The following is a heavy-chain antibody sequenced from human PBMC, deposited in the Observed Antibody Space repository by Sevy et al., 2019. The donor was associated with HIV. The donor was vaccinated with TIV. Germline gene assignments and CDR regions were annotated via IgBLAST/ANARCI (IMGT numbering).Heavy chain of an antibody. V-gene: IGHV4-59*08. Sequence: SETLSLTCTVSGGSISSYYWSWIRQPPGKGLGWIGYIYYTGSTNYNPSLKSRVTISVDTSKNQFSLNLSSVTAADTAVYYCARQGYNWNYPYSDYWGQGTLVTVSS. J-gene: IGHJ4*02. D-gene: IGHD1-7*01. CDR2: IYYTGST. CDR3: ARQGYNWNYPYSDY. CDR1: GGSISSYY.